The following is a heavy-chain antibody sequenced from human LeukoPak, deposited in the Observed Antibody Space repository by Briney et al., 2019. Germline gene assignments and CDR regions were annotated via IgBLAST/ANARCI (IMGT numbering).Heavy chain of an antibody. V-gene: IGHV3-48*03. CDR2: ISSSGSTI. CDR1: GFTFSSYE. D-gene: IGHD6-13*01. CDR3: AREDVAIAAAFDY. Sequence: GGSLRLSCAASGFTFSSYEMNWVRQAPGKGLEWVSYISSSGSTIYYADSVKGRFTISRDNAKNSLYLQMNILRAEDTAVYYCAREDVAIAAAFDYWGQGTLVTVSS. J-gene: IGHJ4*02.